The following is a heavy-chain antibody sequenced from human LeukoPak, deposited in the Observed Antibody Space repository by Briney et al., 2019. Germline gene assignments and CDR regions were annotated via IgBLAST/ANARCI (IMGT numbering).Heavy chain of an antibody. J-gene: IGHJ4*02. Sequence: PSETLSLTCTVSGGSISSYYWSWIRQPPGKGLEWIGYIYYSGSTNYNPSLKSRVTISVDTSKNQFSLKLSSVTAADTAVYYCARATSSKAFDYWGQGTLVTASS. CDR3: ARATSSKAFDY. V-gene: IGHV4-59*01. CDR2: IYYSGST. CDR1: GGSISSYY.